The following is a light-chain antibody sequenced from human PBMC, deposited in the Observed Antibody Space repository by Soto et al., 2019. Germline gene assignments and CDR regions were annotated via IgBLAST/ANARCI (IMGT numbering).Light chain of an antibody. CDR3: SSYADNLV. CDR2: EVS. V-gene: IGLV2-8*01. J-gene: IGLJ3*02. Sequence: QSVLTQSPSASGSPGQSVTISCTGTSRDLGGYNFVSWYQQHPGKAPKLMIYEVSKRLSGVPDRFSGSKSGNTASLTVSGLQADDEADYYCSSYADNLVFGGATKLTVL. CDR1: SRDLGGYNF.